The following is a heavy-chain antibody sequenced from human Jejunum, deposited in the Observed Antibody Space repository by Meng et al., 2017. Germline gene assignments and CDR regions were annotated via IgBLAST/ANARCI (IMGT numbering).Heavy chain of an antibody. D-gene: IGHD3-3*01. V-gene: IGHV1-2*06. J-gene: IGHJ5*01. CDR3: VFGTWFAP. Sequence: ASVKVSCTASGYTSTGFYIHWVRQAPGQGLEWMGRININSGGTNSAQRFQGRVTMTWDASITTAYMDLSGLTSDDTAVYFCVFGTWFAPWGQGTRVTGSS. CDR1: GYTSTGFY. CDR2: ININSGGT.